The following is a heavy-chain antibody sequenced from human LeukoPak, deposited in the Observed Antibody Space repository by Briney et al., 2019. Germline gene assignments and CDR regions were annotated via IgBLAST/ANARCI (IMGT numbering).Heavy chain of an antibody. J-gene: IGHJ5*02. Sequence: PSETLSLTCTVSGGSISSSSYYWGWHRQPPGTGLEWIGSIYYSGSIYYNPSVKSRVTISVDTSKNQFSLKLSSVTAADTAVYYCARQGYDFWSGYYTWFDPWGQGTLVTVSS. CDR1: GGSISSSSYY. CDR2: IYYSGSI. CDR3: ARQGYDFWSGYYTWFDP. V-gene: IGHV4-39*01. D-gene: IGHD3-3*01.